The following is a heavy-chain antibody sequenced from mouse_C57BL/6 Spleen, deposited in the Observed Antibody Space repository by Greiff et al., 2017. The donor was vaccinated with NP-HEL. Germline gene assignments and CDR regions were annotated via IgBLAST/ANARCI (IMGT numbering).Heavy chain of an antibody. CDR1: GFSLPCYG. V-gene: IGHV2-3*01. CDR2: IWGDGST. Sequence: VKLVESGPGLVPPSQCLSITCTFSGFSLPCYGVCWVRQPPGKGLEWLGVIWGDGSTNYHSAPISRLSISKDNSKSQVFLKLNSLQTDDTATYYCAKPYYDYDGYFDVWGTGTTVTVSS. D-gene: IGHD2-4*01. J-gene: IGHJ1*03. CDR3: AKPYYDYDGYFDV.